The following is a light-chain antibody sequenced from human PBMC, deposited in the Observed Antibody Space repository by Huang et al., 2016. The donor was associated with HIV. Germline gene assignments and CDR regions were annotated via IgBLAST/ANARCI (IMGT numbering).Light chain of an antibody. J-gene: IGKJ1*01. Sequence: DIVMTQSPLSLSVTPGEPASISCRSTQSLLHSNGNYYLDWYVQKPGQSPQLLIYLGSYRASGVPDRFSGGGSGTEFTLKINTVEADDTGVYYCMQALQTPWTFGQGTKLEIK. CDR3: MQALQTPWT. V-gene: IGKV2-28*01. CDR2: LGS. CDR1: QSLLHSNGNYY.